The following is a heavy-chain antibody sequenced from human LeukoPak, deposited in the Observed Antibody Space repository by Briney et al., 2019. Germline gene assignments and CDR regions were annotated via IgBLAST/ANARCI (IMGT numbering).Heavy chain of an antibody. V-gene: IGHV4-34*01. CDR3: ARGVGIFGVVTHAFDI. CDR2: INHSGST. Sequence: SETLSLTCAVYGGSFSGYYWSWIRQPPGKGLEWIGEINHSGSTNYNPSLKSRVTISVDTSKNQFSLKLSSATAADTAVYYCARGVGIFGVVTHAFDIWGQGTMVTVSS. D-gene: IGHD3-3*01. J-gene: IGHJ3*02. CDR1: GGSFSGYY.